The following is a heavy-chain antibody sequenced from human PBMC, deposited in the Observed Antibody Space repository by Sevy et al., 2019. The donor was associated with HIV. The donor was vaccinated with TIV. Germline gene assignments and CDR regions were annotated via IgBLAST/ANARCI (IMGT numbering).Heavy chain of an antibody. J-gene: IGHJ3*02. CDR2: MYSDGGT. V-gene: IGHV4-39*01. CDR1: GDSISSGSYY. Sequence: SETLSLTCTVSGDSISSGSYYWDWIRQPPGKGLEWIGNMYSDGGTYYNPSLKSRVTISVDTSKDQFSLKLSSVTAADTAVYYCARQAPRRGADAFDIWGQRTMVTVSS. CDR3: ARQAPRRGADAFDI.